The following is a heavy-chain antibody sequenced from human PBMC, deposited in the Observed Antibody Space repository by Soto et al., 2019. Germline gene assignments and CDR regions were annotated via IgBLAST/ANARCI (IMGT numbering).Heavy chain of an antibody. CDR1: GDSLSNGANS. D-gene: IGHD6-13*01. Sequence: LSLTCTVSGDSLSNGANSWGWNLQRPGQGLVWGGYISYSGSTYYNASLTSRLTIAADTSNNHFALKLSSVTAADTATYFCARQEGRGAGGTLDFWGQGTPVTVSS. V-gene: IGHV4-31*02. CDR2: ISYSGST. CDR3: ARQEGRGAGGTLDF. J-gene: IGHJ4*02.